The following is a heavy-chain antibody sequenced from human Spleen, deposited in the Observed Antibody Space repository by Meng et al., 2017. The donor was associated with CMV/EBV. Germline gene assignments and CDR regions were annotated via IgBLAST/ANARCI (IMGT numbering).Heavy chain of an antibody. J-gene: IGHJ4*02. D-gene: IGHD3-16*02. Sequence: NFGVSWVRQAPGQGREFMGWISDYNGNTNYAQKFQGRVSMTTDSSTNTAFLEVRGLRSDDTAVYYCARGGMMWRSGVVVEPATAFDFWGQGTLVTVSS. CDR3: ARGGMMWRSGVVVEPATAFDF. CDR2: ISDYNGNT. CDR1: NFG. V-gene: IGHV1-18*01.